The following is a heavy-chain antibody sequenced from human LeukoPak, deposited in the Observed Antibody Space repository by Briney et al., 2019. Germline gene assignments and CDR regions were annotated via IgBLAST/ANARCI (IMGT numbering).Heavy chain of an antibody. CDR1: GFTFSSYS. Sequence: GGSLRLSCAASGFTFSSYSMNWVRQAPGKGLEWVSYISSSSSTIYYADSVKGRFTISRDNAKNSLYLQMNSLRAEDTAVYYCARGGSSWPLPFDYWGQGTLVIVSS. V-gene: IGHV3-48*01. J-gene: IGHJ4*02. D-gene: IGHD6-13*01. CDR2: ISSSSSTI. CDR3: ARGGSSWPLPFDY.